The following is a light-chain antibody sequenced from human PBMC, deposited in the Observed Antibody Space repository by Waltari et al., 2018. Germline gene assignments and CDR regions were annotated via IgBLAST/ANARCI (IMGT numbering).Light chain of an antibody. J-gene: IGLJ1*01. V-gene: IGLV2-14*03. CDR3: SSYSTSITPYV. CDR1: SSDVGGYNH. CDR2: DVS. Sequence: QSALTQPASVSGSPGQSIPISCTGTSSDVGGYNHVSWYQQPPGKAPKLMIYDVSSRPSGVSNRFFGSKSGNTASLTISGLQAEDEAVYFCSSYSTSITPYVFGTGTKVTVL.